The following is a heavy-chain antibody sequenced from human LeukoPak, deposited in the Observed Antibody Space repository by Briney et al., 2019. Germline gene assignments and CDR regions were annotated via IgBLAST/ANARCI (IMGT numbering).Heavy chain of an antibody. D-gene: IGHD6-13*01. CDR1: GFTISRSS. J-gene: IGHJ5*02. CDR3: ARGHLQAPVYSTRWYRASNWFDP. CDR2: ISRSGGNT. Sequence: PGGSLRLSCAASGFTISRSSMHWVRQAPGKGLEFVSAISRSGGNTYYANSVKGRFTISRDTSKNTLYLQVGSLRVEDMAVYYCARGHLQAPVYSTRWYRASNWFDPWGQGTLVTVSS. V-gene: IGHV3-64*01.